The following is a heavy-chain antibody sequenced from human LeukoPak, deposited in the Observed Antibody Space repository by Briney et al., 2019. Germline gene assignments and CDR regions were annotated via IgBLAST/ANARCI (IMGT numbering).Heavy chain of an antibody. Sequence: GGSLRLSCAASGFNFSDYNMNWVRQAPGKGLEWVSYISSFTYYADSVNGRFTISRDNAKTSLYLQMNSLRDEDTAVYYCVRDHSYAFDYWGQGTLVTVSS. CDR2: ISSFT. D-gene: IGHD2-15*01. CDR1: GFNFSDYN. J-gene: IGHJ4*02. CDR3: VRDHSYAFDY. V-gene: IGHV3-48*02.